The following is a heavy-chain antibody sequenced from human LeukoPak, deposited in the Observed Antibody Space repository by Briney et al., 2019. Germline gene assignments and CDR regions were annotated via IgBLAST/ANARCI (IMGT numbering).Heavy chain of an antibody. J-gene: IGHJ1*01. Sequence: GGSLRLSCAASGFTFSSYAMSWVRQAPGKGLEWVSGISGSGDNTYYADSVKGRFTISRDNSKNTLYVQVNSLGTEDTAAYYCARDLDYYDSSEVLEFQHWGQGTLVTVSS. D-gene: IGHD3-22*01. CDR2: ISGSGDNT. CDR1: GFTFSSYA. CDR3: ARDLDYYDSSEVLEFQH. V-gene: IGHV3-23*01.